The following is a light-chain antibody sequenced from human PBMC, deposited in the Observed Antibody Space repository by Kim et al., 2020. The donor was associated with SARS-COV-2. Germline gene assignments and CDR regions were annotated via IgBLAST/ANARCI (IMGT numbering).Light chain of an antibody. CDR2: NDN. CDR3: ATWDYSLNGWV. J-gene: IGLJ3*02. CDR1: RPNIGSHM. Sequence: GQRVTMSCSGSRPNIGSHMVNWYQQLPGTAPKLLIYNDNQRPSGVPDRFSGSRSGTSASLAISGLQSADEADYYCATWDYSLNGWVFGGGTQLTVL. V-gene: IGLV1-44*01.